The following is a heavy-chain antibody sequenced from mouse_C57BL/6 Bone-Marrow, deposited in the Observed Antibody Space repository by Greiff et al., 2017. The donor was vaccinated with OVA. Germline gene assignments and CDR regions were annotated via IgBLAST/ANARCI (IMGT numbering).Heavy chain of an antibody. J-gene: IGHJ2*01. Sequence: QVQLQQSGAELVRPGASVKLSCKASGYTFTDYYINWVKQRPGQGLEWIARIYPGSGNTYYNEKFKGKATLTAEKSSSTAYMQLSSLTSEDSAVYFCARENWEDFDYWGQGTTLTVSS. CDR2: IYPGSGNT. CDR1: GYTFTDYY. CDR3: ARENWEDFDY. V-gene: IGHV1-76*01. D-gene: IGHD4-1*01.